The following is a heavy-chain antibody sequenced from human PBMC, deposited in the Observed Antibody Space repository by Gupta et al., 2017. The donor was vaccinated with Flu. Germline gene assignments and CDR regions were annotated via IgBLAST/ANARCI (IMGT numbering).Heavy chain of an antibody. Sequence: EVQLLESGGGLVQPGGSLSLSCAASGFTFSSYAMSWVRQAPGKGLEWVSAISGRGGSTYYADSVKGRFTISRDNSKNTLYLQMNSLRAEDTAVYYCAKDYDYGDLGYWGQGTLVTVSS. J-gene: IGHJ4*02. CDR3: AKDYDYGDLGY. D-gene: IGHD4-17*01. CDR2: ISGRGGST. CDR1: GFTFSSYA. V-gene: IGHV3-23*01.